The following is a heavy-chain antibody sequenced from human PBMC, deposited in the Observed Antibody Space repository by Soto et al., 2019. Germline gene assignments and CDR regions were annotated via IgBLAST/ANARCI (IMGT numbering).Heavy chain of an antibody. CDR2: IYYSGST. CDR3: ARVRRYDILTGSRWFDP. J-gene: IGHJ5*02. V-gene: IGHV4-31*03. D-gene: IGHD3-9*01. Sequence: SETLSLTCTVSSGSISSGGYYWSWIRQHPGKGLEWIGYIYYSGSTYYNPSLKSRVTISVDTSKNQFSLKLSSVTAADTAVYYCARVRRYDILTGSRWFDPWGQGTLVTVSS. CDR1: SGSISSGGYY.